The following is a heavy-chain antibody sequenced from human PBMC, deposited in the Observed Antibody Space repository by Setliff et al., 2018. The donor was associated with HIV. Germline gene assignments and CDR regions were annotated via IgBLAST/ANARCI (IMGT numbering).Heavy chain of an antibody. V-gene: IGHV1-46*01. CDR1: GYTFTSYY. CDR3: ARVPILRYASPVDM. D-gene: IGHD3-9*01. J-gene: IGHJ4*02. Sequence: ASVKVSCKASGYTFTSYYIHWVRQAPGQGLEWMGEINPSGDSTSYSEKFRGRATMTRDTYRSTVDMELSSLRFDDTAVYYCARVPILRYASPVDMWGQGTLVTVSS. CDR2: INPSGDST.